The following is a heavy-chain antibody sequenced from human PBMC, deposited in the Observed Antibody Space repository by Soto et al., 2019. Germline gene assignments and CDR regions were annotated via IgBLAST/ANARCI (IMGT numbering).Heavy chain of an antibody. D-gene: IGHD3-10*01. CDR3: ARGAYISGSFYYYYYYGMDV. J-gene: IGHJ6*02. CDR2: INHSGST. Sequence: ASETLSLTCAVYGGSFSGYYWSWIRQPPGKGLEWIGEINHSGSTNYNPSLKSRVTISVDTSKNQFSLKLSSVTAADTAVYYCARGAYISGSFYYYYYYGMDVWGQGTTVTVSS. V-gene: IGHV4-34*01. CDR1: GGSFSGYY.